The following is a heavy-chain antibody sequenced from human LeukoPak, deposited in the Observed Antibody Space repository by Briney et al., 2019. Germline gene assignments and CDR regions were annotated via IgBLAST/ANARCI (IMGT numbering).Heavy chain of an antibody. D-gene: IGHD6-13*01. CDR2: ISPTGSTT. CDR1: GFSFSGHW. Sequence: GGSLRLSCTASGFSFSGHWMHWARQLPGKGLVWVSRISPTGSTTSYADSVKGRFTVSRDNAKNTLYLQVNNLRAEDTAVYYCARVRAADRYYYYGMGVWGQGTTVTVSS. V-gene: IGHV3-74*01. CDR3: ARVRAADRYYYYGMGV. J-gene: IGHJ6*02.